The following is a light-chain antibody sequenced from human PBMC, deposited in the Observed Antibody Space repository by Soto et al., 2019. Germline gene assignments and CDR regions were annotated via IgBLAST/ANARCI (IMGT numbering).Light chain of an antibody. CDR1: QSVSNN. CDR3: QEYNDWPRWT. V-gene: IGKV3-15*01. J-gene: IGKJ1*01. Sequence: EIVMTQSPSTLSASPGERATLSCRASQSVSNNLAWYQQKAGQAPRLLIYGASTSATGIPARFSVRGSGSEFNLTFSSLQSDDFAVYYCQEYNDWPRWTFGQGTKVEIK. CDR2: GAS.